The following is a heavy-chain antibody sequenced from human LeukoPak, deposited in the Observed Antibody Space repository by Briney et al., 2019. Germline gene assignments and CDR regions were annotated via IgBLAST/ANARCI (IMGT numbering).Heavy chain of an antibody. CDR2: ITNRGDGT. Sequence: SGGSLRLSCTASGFTFSNFDMGWVRQAPGKGLEWVSAITNRGDGTYFADSVKGRVTISRDNPKDTLYLQLNSLRADDTAVYYCAKDARRTSGWYYFDSWGQGTLVTVSS. D-gene: IGHD6-19*01. J-gene: IGHJ4*02. V-gene: IGHV3-23*01. CDR3: AKDARRTSGWYYFDS. CDR1: GFTFSNFD.